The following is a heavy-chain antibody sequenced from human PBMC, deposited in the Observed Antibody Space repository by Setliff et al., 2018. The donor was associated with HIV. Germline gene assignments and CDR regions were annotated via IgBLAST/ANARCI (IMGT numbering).Heavy chain of an antibody. V-gene: IGHV1-2*02. CDR1: GYTFTDYS. D-gene: IGHD4-17*01. CDR3: ARDRGRYGDYRDFDY. J-gene: IGHJ4*02. CDR2: SNPNSGDT. Sequence: GASVKVSCKASGYTFTDYSIHWVRQAPGQGLEWMGWSNPNSGDTKYAQNFQGRVTMTRDTSVSTAYMEVTRLTSDDTAVYYCARDRGRYGDYRDFDYWGQGALVTVSS.